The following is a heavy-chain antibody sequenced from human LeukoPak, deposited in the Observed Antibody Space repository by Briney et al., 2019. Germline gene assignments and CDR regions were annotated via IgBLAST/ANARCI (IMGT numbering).Heavy chain of an antibody. Sequence: SVKVSCKASGGTFSSYAISWVQRAPGQGLEWMGRIIPIFGTANYAQKFQGRVTITTDESTSTAYMELSSLRSEDTAVYYCARGDSSGYSYWGQGTLVTVSS. D-gene: IGHD3-22*01. J-gene: IGHJ4*02. CDR3: ARGDSSGYSY. CDR2: IIPIFGTA. V-gene: IGHV1-69*05. CDR1: GGTFSSYA.